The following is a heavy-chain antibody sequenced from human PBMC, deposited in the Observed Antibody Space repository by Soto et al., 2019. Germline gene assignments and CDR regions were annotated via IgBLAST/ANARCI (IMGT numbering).Heavy chain of an antibody. CDR3: ARRDYFDSTGYFVH. V-gene: IGHV4-59*12. J-gene: IGHJ4*02. Sequence: PSETLSLTCTVSGGSISSYYWSWIRQPPGKGLEWIGYIYYSGSTNYNPSLKSRVTISVDTSKNQFSLKMRSVTAADTAVYYCARRDYFDSTGYFVHWGQGTPVTVSS. D-gene: IGHD3-22*01. CDR2: IYYSGST. CDR1: GGSISSYY.